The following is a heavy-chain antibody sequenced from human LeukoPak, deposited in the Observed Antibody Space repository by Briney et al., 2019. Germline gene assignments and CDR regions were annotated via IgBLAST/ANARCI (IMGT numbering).Heavy chain of an antibody. V-gene: IGHV3-30-3*01. CDR3: ARDQGSDGSGSYLHIIYYYYGMDV. Sequence: GGSLRLSCPASGFTFSSYAMHWVRQAPGKGLEWVAVISYDGSNKYYADSVKGRFTISRDNSKNTLYLQMNSLRAEDTAVYYGARDQGSDGSGSYLHIIYYYYGMDVWGQGTTVTVSS. D-gene: IGHD3-10*01. J-gene: IGHJ6*02. CDR1: GFTFSSYA. CDR2: ISYDGSNK.